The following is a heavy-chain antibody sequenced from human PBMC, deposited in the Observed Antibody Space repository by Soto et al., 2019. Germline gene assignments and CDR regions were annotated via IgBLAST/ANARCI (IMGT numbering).Heavy chain of an antibody. D-gene: IGHD2-2*01. CDR1: GSTFSSYA. CDR2: ISGSGGST. J-gene: IGHJ6*02. Sequence: PGGSLRLSCAASGSTFSSYAMSWVRQAPGKGLEWVSAISGSGGSTYYADSVKGRFTISRDNSKNTLYLQMNSLRAEDTAVYYCAKDTQDIVVVPAAMLGVYYYGMDVWGQGTTVTVSS. CDR3: AKDTQDIVVVPAAMLGVYYYGMDV. V-gene: IGHV3-23*01.